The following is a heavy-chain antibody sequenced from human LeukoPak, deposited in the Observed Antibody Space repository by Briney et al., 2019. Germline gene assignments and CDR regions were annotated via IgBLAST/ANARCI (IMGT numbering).Heavy chain of an antibody. CDR3: ARSTIFGVGNWFDP. CDR1: GDSIRSSLYY. J-gene: IGHJ5*02. V-gene: IGHV4-39*01. Sequence: PSETLSRTCIVSGDSIRSSLYYWGCIRQPPGQGLEWIGSIHDSGSTYYNPSLKSRVTISVDTSKNQFPLTLSSVTTADTAVYYCARSTIFGVGNWFDPWGQGTLVTVSS. CDR2: IHDSGST. D-gene: IGHD3-3*01.